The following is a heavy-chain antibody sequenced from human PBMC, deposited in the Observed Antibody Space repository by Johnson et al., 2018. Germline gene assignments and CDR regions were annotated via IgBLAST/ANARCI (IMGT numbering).Heavy chain of an antibody. CDR3: AREGRISDF. J-gene: IGHJ6*04. D-gene: IGHD1-26*01. CDR2: IKTDGSEV. Sequence: VQLVQSGGGLVQPGGSLRLSCAVSGFSFSSYWMSWVRQAPGKGLEWVANIKTDGSEVYYVDSVTGRFTISRDNAKNSMYLQMNSLRAEDTAVYYGAREGRISDFWGKGTTVTFSS. CDR1: GFSFSSYW. V-gene: IGHV3-7*01.